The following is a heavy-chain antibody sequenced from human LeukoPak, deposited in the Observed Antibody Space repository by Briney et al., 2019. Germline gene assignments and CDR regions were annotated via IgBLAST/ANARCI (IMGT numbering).Heavy chain of an antibody. CDR2: IYSGGST. D-gene: IGHD2-2*01. CDR1: EFTFSRYA. V-gene: IGHV3-53*04. CDR3: LGYCSSTSCPSQYYYYGMDV. J-gene: IGHJ6*02. Sequence: GGSLRLSCAASEFTFSRYAMSWVRQAPGKGLEWVSVIYSGGSTYYADSVKGRFTISRHNSKNTLYLQMNSLRAEDTAVYYCLGYCSSTSCPSQYYYYGMDVWGQGTTVTVSS.